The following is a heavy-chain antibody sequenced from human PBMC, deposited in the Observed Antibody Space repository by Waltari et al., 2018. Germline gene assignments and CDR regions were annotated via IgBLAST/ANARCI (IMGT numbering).Heavy chain of an antibody. CDR2: IYSGGST. CDR1: GFTVSSYY. Sequence: EVQLVESGGGLVQPGGSLRLSCAASGFTVSSYYRSWVRQAPGKGRGWVSVIYSGGSTYYADAVKGRFTISRDKSKNTLYLQMNSLRVEDTAVYYCARGRGWCDYWGQGTLVTVSS. CDR3: ARGRGWCDY. V-gene: IGHV3-66*02. J-gene: IGHJ4*02. D-gene: IGHD6-19*01.